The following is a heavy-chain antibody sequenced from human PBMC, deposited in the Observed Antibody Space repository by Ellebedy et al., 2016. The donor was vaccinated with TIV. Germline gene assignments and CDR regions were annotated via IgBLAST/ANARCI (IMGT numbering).Heavy chain of an antibody. CDR1: GGTFSSYA. D-gene: IGHD3-22*01. Sequence: AASVKVSCKASGGTFSSYAISWVRQAPGQGLEWMGRIIPILGIANYAQKFQGRVTITADKSTSTAYMELSSLRSEDTAVYYCASGYYYDSSGYYPQGYGGLDVWGQGTTVTVSS. CDR2: IIPILGIA. CDR3: ASGYYYDSSGYYPQGYGGLDV. J-gene: IGHJ6*02. V-gene: IGHV1-69*04.